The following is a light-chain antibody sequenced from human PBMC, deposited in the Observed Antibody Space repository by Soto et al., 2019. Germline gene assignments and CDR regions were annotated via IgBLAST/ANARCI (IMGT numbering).Light chain of an antibody. V-gene: IGKV1-5*01. J-gene: IGKJ1*01. CDR1: QSINSW. Sequence: DIQMTQSPSTLSASVGDRVTITCRASQSINSWLAWYQQKPGKAPKLLIYDASSLESGVPLRFSGSGSGTEFTLTISSLQPDDFATYYCQQYNGYSTFGQGTKVDIK. CDR2: DAS. CDR3: QQYNGYST.